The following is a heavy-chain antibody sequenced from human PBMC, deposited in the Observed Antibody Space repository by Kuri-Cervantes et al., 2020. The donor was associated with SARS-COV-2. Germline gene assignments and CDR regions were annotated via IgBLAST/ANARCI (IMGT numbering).Heavy chain of an antibody. D-gene: IGHD3-16*01. V-gene: IGHV3-23*03. CDR2: IYSGGSST. J-gene: IGHJ6*02. CDR3: AKDLGDYGMDV. CDR1: GFTFSSYA. Sequence: GGSLRLSCAASGFTFSSYAMSWVRQAPGKGLEWVSVIYSGGSSTYYADSVKCRFTISRDNSKNTLYLQMNSLRAEDTAVYYCAKDLGDYGMDVWGQGTTVTVSS.